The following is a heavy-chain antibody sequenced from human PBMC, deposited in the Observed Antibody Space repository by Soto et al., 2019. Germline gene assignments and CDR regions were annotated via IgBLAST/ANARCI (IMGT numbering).Heavy chain of an antibody. D-gene: IGHD6-6*01. J-gene: IGHJ5*02. CDR2: IYYTGST. CDR3: TTRPSSVGWFDP. V-gene: IGHV4-59*01. CDR1: GGSISSYY. Sequence: KTSETLSLTCSISGGSISSYYWTWIRQPPGKGLEWIGNIYYTGSTNYSPSLKSRVTISIDTSKNQFSLQLTSVSAADTAMYYCTTRPSSVGWFDPWGQGTMVTVYS.